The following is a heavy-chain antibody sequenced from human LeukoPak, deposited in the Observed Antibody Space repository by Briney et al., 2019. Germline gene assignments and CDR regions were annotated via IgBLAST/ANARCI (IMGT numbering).Heavy chain of an antibody. CDR3: ARDRGVNGYSSSWYDY. CDR1: GYTFTSYY. Sequence: ASVKVSCKASGYTFTSYYMHWVRQAPGQGLEWMGIINPSGGSTSYAQKFQGRVTMTRDMSTSTVYMELSSLRSEDTAVYYCARDRGVNGYSSSWYDYWGQGTLVTVSS. V-gene: IGHV1-46*01. J-gene: IGHJ4*02. CDR2: INPSGGST. D-gene: IGHD6-13*01.